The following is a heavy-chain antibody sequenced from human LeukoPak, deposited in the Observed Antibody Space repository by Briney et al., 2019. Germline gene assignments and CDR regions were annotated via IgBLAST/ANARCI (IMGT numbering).Heavy chain of an antibody. Sequence: GGSLRLSCAASGFTFSSYWMSWVRQAPGKGLEWVSSISSSSVYIYYADSVKGRFTISRDNAKNSLYLQMNSLRAEDTAVYYCARDRRVQLWSPAGFDYWGQGTLVTVSS. V-gene: IGHV3-21*01. CDR1: GFTFSSYW. D-gene: IGHD5-18*01. J-gene: IGHJ4*02. CDR3: ARDRRVQLWSPAGFDY. CDR2: ISSSSVYI.